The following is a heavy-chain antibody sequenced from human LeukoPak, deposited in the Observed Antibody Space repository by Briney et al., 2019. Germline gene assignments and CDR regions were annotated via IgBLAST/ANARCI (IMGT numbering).Heavy chain of an antibody. J-gene: IGHJ4*02. CDR2: ISGSGGST. CDR3: ARDGRNGYEDDY. V-gene: IGHV3-23*01. CDR1: GFTFNNYA. D-gene: IGHD5-12*01. Sequence: GGSLRLSCAASGFTFNNYAMSWVRQAPGKGLEWVSGISGSGGSTYYADSVKGRFTISRDNAKNSVFLQMNSLRAEDTAVYYCARDGRNGYEDDYWGQGTLVTVSS.